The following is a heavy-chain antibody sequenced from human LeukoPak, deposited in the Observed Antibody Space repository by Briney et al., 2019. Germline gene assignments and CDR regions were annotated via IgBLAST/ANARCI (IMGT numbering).Heavy chain of an antibody. D-gene: IGHD4-11*01. V-gene: IGHV4-59*01. Sequence: PSETLSLTCTVSGGSISSYYWSWIRQPPGKGLEWIGYIYYSGSTNYNPSLKSRVTISVDTSKNQFSLKLSSVTAADTAVYYCAREATTVTPGYFDYWGQGTLVTVSS. CDR3: AREATTVTPGYFDY. CDR1: GGSISSYY. CDR2: IYYSGST. J-gene: IGHJ4*02.